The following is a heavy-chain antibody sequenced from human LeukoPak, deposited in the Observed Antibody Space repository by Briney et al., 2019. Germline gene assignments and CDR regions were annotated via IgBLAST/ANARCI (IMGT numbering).Heavy chain of an antibody. CDR2: IYSGGTT. D-gene: IGHD3-22*01. V-gene: IGHV3-53*01. CDR3: ARDPFGRRDSSGYSYYFDY. J-gene: IGHJ4*02. CDR1: GFTVSSSY. Sequence: GGSLRLSCAASGFTVSSSYMSWVRQAPGKGLEWVSVIYSGGTTYYADSVKGRFTISRENSKNTPYLQMNSLGAEDTAVYYCARDPFGRRDSSGYSYYFDYWGQGTLVTVSS.